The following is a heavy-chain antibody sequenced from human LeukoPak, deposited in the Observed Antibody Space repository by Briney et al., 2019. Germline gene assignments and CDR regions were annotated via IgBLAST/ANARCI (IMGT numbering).Heavy chain of an antibody. D-gene: IGHD3-10*01. CDR3: AKDFESGDYFDY. CDR1: GFTFSSYS. J-gene: IGHJ4*02. V-gene: IGHV3-48*01. CDR2: ISSSSSTI. Sequence: GGSLRLSCAASGFTFSSYSMNWVRQAPGKGLEWVSYISSSSSTIYYADSVKGRFIISRDNSKNTLYLQMTSLRAEDTAVYYCAKDFESGDYFDYWGQGTLVTVSS.